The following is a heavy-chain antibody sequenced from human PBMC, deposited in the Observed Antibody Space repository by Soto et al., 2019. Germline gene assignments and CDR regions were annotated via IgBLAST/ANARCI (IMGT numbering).Heavy chain of an antibody. V-gene: IGHV4-61*01. CDR1: GGSFKSGSYS. J-gene: IGHJ4*02. Sequence: QVQLQESGPGLVKPSETLSLTCTVSGGSFKSGSYSWSWIRQPPGKGLEWLGYVYHTGRTSYNPSLTSRVSISMETSKNQFSLNLDSVTAADTAVYFCARDFAYFDSWGQGTLVTVSS. CDR2: VYHTGRT. D-gene: IGHD3-3*01. CDR3: ARDFAYFDS.